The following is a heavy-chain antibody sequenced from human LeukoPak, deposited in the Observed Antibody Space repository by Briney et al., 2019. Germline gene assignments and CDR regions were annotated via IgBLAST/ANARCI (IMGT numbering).Heavy chain of an antibody. D-gene: IGHD3-22*01. Sequence: PSETLSLTCTVSGGSISSSSYSWGWIRQPPGKGLEWIGSIYYSGSTYYNPSLKSRVTISVDTSKNQFSLKLSSVTAADTAVYYCAEGGYYYDSSGSRGDAFDIWGQGTMVTVSS. CDR2: IYYSGST. CDR3: AEGGYYYDSSGSRGDAFDI. J-gene: IGHJ3*02. V-gene: IGHV4-39*01. CDR1: GGSISSSSYS.